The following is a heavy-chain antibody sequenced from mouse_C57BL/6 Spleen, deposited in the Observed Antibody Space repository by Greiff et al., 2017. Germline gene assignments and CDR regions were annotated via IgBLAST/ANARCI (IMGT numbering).Heavy chain of an antibody. CDR3: ARFPLTPVEGYFDY. D-gene: IGHD1-1*01. V-gene: IGHV1-50*01. CDR2: IDPSDSYT. J-gene: IGHJ2*01. Sequence: QVQLQQPGAELVKPGASVKLSCKASGYTFTSYWMQWVKQRPGQGLEWIGEIDPSDSYTNYNQKFKGKATLTVDTSSSTAYMQLSSLTSEDSAVYYCARFPLTPVEGYFDYWGQGTTLTVSS. CDR1: GYTFTSYW.